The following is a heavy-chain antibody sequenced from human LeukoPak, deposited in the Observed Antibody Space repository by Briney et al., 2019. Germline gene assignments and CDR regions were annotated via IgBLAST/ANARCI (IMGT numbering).Heavy chain of an antibody. Sequence: MASETLSLTCTVSGGSISSYYWSWIRQPPGKGLEWIGYIYYSGSTNYNPSLKSRVTISVDTSKNQFFLKLSSVTAADTAVYYCVRDGPSWGLLWGQGALVTVSS. V-gene: IGHV4-59*12. CDR3: VRDGPSWGLL. CDR1: GGSISSYY. CDR2: IYYSGST. J-gene: IGHJ4*02. D-gene: IGHD3-16*01.